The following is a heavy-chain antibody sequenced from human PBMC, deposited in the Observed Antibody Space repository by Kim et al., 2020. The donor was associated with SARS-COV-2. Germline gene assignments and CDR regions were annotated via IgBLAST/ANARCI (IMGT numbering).Heavy chain of an antibody. J-gene: IGHJ6*02. V-gene: IGHV4-34*13. D-gene: IGHD3-10*01. CDR3: ARGRGSGSYYNYGMDV. Sequence: SLTSRVTISVDTPKNQFSLKLSSVTAADTAVYYCARGRGSGSYYNYGMDVWGQGTTVTVSS.